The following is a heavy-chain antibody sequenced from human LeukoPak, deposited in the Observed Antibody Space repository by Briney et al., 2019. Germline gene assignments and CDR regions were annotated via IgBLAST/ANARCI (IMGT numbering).Heavy chain of an antibody. CDR3: ARTVVRGAFDI. CDR1: GGSISSSSYY. CDR2: IYYSGST. J-gene: IGHJ3*02. Sequence: SETLSLTCTVSGGSISSSSYYWSWIRQPPGKGLEWIGYIYYSGSTNYNPSLKSRVTISVDTSKNQFSLKLSSVTAADTAVYYCARTVVRGAFDIWGQGTMVTVSS. D-gene: IGHD4-23*01. V-gene: IGHV4-61*01.